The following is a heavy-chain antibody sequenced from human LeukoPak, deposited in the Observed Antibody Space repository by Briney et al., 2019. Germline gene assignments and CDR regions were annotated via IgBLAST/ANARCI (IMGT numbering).Heavy chain of an antibody. CDR2: IIPILGIA. D-gene: IGHD5-18*01. CDR3: ARGDVDTAMVSYYYYYGMDV. J-gene: IGHJ6*02. V-gene: IGHV1-69*04. Sequence: GASVKVSCKASGGTFSSYAISWVRQAPGQGLEWMGRIIPILGIANYAQKFQGRVTITADKSTSTAYMELSSLRSEDTAVYYCARGDVDTAMVSYYYYYGMDVWGQGPRSPSP. CDR1: GGTFSSYA.